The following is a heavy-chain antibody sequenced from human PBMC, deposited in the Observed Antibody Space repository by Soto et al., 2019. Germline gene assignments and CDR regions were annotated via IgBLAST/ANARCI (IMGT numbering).Heavy chain of an antibody. Sequence: QVTLKESGPVLVKPTETLTLTCTVSGFSLSNARMGVSWIRQPPGKALEWLAHIFSNDEKSYSTSLKSRLTISKHTSKSQVVLTMTNMDPVDTATYYCAGIRAYSSSWYSDYWGQGTLVTVSS. V-gene: IGHV2-26*01. D-gene: IGHD6-13*01. J-gene: IGHJ4*02. CDR3: AGIRAYSSSWYSDY. CDR1: GFSLSNARMG. CDR2: IFSNDEK.